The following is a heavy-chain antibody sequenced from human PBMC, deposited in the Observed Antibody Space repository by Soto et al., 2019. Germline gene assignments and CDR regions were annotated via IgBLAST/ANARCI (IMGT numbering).Heavy chain of an antibody. V-gene: IGHV4-59*01. CDR1: GGSISNYH. D-gene: IGHD3-3*01. Sequence: QEQLQESGPRLVKPSETLSLTCSVSGGSISNYHWSWIRQPPGKGLEWIGYISYTGSTNYNPALKSRVTMLLATSKKQFPLKLSSVTAADTVVYYCARVAADAYWSGYDDYWGQGTLVTVSS. CDR2: ISYTGST. CDR3: ARVAADAYWSGYDDY. J-gene: IGHJ4*02.